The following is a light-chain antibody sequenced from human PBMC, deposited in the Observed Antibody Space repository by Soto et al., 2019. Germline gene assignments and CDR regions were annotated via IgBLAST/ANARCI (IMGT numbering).Light chain of an antibody. Sequence: NFMLTQPHSVSESPGKTVTISCTRSSGSIASNYVQWYQQRPGSSPTTVIYDDNQRPSGVPDRFSGSIASSSNSASLTISGLKTEDEADYYCQSYDSSNQGVVFGGGTQLTVL. CDR3: QSYDSSNQGVV. CDR2: DDN. V-gene: IGLV6-57*01. CDR1: SGSIASNY. J-gene: IGLJ2*01.